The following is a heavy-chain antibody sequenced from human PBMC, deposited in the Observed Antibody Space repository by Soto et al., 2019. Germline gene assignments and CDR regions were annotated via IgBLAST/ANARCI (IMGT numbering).Heavy chain of an antibody. Sequence: SETLSLTCTVSGGSISSYYWSWIRQPAGKGLEWIGRTYTSGSTNYNPSLKSRVTMSVDTSKNQFSLKLSSVTAADTAVYYCARDLPHSSSWYWDYYYGMDVWGQGTTVTVSS. V-gene: IGHV4-4*07. D-gene: IGHD6-13*01. J-gene: IGHJ6*02. CDR1: GGSISSYY. CDR3: ARDLPHSSSWYWDYYYGMDV. CDR2: TYTSGST.